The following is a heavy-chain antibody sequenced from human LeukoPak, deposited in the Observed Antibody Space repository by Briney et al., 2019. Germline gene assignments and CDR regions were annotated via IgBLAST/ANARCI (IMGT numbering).Heavy chain of an antibody. D-gene: IGHD2-15*01. CDR3: AREYCSGGSCYSIGFDY. V-gene: IGHV1-69*04. CDR1: GGTFSSYA. J-gene: IGHJ4*02. CDR2: IIPILGIA. Sequence: ASVKVSCKASGGTFSSYAISWVRQAPGQGLEWMGRIIPILGIANYAQKFQGRVTITADKSTSTAYMELSSLRSEDTAVYYCAREYCSGGSCYSIGFDYWGQGTLVTVSS.